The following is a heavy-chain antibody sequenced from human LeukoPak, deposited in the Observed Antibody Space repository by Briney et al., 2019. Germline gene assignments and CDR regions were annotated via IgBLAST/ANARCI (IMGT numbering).Heavy chain of an antibody. CDR3: ARDIGGRYSWYYFDY. J-gene: IGHJ4*02. CDR2: IYYSGST. V-gene: IGHV4-39*07. Sequence: SETLSLTCTVSGGSISSSSYYWGWIRQPPGKGLEWIGSIYYSGSTYYNPSLKSRVTISVDTSKNQFSLKLSSVTAADTAVYYCARDIGGRYSWYYFDYWGRGTLVTVSS. CDR1: GGSISSSSYY. D-gene: IGHD2-8*01.